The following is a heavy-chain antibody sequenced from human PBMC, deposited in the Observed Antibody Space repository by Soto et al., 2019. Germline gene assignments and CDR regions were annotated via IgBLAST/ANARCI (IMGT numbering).Heavy chain of an antibody. Sequence: SETLSLTCTVSGGSISSYYWSWIRQPPGKALEWIGYIYHSGSTNYNPSLKSRVTISVDTSASTAYMELSSLRSEDTAVYYCARGDSSSWYSLDYWGQGTLVTVSS. CDR2: IYHSGST. V-gene: IGHV4-59*01. CDR1: GGSISSYY. CDR3: ARGDSSSWYSLDY. J-gene: IGHJ4*02. D-gene: IGHD6-13*01.